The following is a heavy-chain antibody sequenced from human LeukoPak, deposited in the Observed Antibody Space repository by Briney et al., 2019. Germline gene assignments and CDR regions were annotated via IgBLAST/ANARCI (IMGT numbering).Heavy chain of an antibody. CDR3: ARERNNWNDGIDFDY. CDR2: ISSSSSYI. CDR1: GFTFSSYS. V-gene: IGHV3-21*01. J-gene: IGHJ4*02. D-gene: IGHD1-1*01. Sequence: PGGSLRLSCAASGFTFSSYSMNWVRQAPGKGLEWVSSISSSSSYIYHADSVKGRFTISRDNAKNSLYLQMNSLRAEDTAVYYCARERNNWNDGIDFDYWGQGTLVTVSS.